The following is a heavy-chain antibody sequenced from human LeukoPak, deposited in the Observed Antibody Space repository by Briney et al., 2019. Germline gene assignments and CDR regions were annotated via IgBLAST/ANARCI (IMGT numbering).Heavy chain of an antibody. CDR3: AREVVPASRYNWFDP. V-gene: IGHV3-11*04. CDR2: ISSSGSTI. CDR1: GFTFSDYY. Sequence: GGSLRLSCAASGFTFSDYYMSWIRQAPGKGLEWVSYISSSGSTIYYADSVKGRFTISRDSAKNSLYLQMNSLRAEDTAVYYCAREVVPASRYNWFDPWGQGTLVTVSS. J-gene: IGHJ5*02. D-gene: IGHD2-2*01.